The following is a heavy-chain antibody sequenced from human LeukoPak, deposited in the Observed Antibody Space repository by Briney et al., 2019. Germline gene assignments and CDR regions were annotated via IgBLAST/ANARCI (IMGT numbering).Heavy chain of an antibody. J-gene: IGHJ5*01. D-gene: IGHD6-6*01. V-gene: IGHV4-59*01. CDR3: ARDLSASSGFDS. CDR1: GGSISGYY. Sequence: PSETLSHTCTVSGGSISGYYWSWIRQPPGKGLEWIGYIHYSGSTNYNPSLKSRVTISEDTFKSQFSLKLSSVTAADTAVYYCARDLSASSGFDSWGQGTLVTVSS. CDR2: IHYSGST.